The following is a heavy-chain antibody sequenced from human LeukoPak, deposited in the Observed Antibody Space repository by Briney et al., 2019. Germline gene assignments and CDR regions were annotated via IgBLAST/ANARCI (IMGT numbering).Heavy chain of an antibody. CDR1: GYTFTSYG. D-gene: IGHD3-9*01. CDR2: ISAYNGNT. Sequence: RRASVKVSCKASGYTFTSYGISWVRQAPGQGLEWMGWISAYNGNTNYAQKLQGRVTMTTDTSTSTAYMELRSLRSDDTAVYYCARGGRYFDPYGMDVWGQGTTVTVSS. CDR3: ARGGRYFDPYGMDV. V-gene: IGHV1-18*01. J-gene: IGHJ6*02.